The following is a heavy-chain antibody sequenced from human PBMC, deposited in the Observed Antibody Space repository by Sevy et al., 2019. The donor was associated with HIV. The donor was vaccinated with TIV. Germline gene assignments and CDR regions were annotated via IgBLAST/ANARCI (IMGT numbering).Heavy chain of an antibody. CDR1: GGSISSYY. D-gene: IGHD3-22*01. Sequence: SETLSLTCTVSGGSISSYYWSWIRQPPGKGLEWIGYLYYSGSTNYNPSLRSRVIMSVDTSKNQFSLKLRSVTAADTAVYYCARGGYDRSGRRWGQWFDSWGQGTLVTVSS. CDR2: LYYSGST. J-gene: IGHJ5*01. V-gene: IGHV4-59*13. CDR3: ARGGYDRSGRRWGQWFDS.